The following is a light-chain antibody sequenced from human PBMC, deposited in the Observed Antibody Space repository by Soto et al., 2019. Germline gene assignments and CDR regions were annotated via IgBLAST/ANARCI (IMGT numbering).Light chain of an antibody. CDR2: AAS. Sequence: DIQMTQSPSSLSASVGDRVTITCRASQSISTYLHWYQQKPGKAPNLLIYAASTLQSGVPSRFSGSGSGTEFTLTISRLQPEDFATYFCQHCYRTPLTFGGGTKVDIK. V-gene: IGKV1-39*01. J-gene: IGKJ4*01. CDR1: QSISTY. CDR3: QHCYRTPLT.